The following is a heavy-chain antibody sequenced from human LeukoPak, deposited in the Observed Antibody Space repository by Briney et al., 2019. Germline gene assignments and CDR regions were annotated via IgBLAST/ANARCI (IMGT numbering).Heavy chain of an antibody. CDR3: ARGSGWYAGAGSGHY. Sequence: SETLSLTCTVSGGSISSSSYYWGWIRQPPGKGLEWIGSIYYSGSTYYNPSLKSRVTISVDTSKNQFSLKLSSVTAADTAVYYCARGSGWYAGAGSGHYWGQGTLVTVSS. V-gene: IGHV4-39*07. CDR1: GGSISSSSYY. CDR2: IYYSGST. J-gene: IGHJ4*02. D-gene: IGHD6-19*01.